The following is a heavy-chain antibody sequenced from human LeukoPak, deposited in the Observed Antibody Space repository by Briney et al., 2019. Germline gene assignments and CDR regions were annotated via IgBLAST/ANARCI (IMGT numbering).Heavy chain of an antibody. Sequence: GGSLRLSCATSGFTFSMSSMHWVRLAPGKGLEWLAGISFDGANKFSGDSVKGRFSISRDNSKNTLCLQMNSLRLDDTAVYFCARGRAGIAAAGFDYWGQGTLVTVSS. J-gene: IGHJ4*02. V-gene: IGHV3-30*04. CDR3: ARGRAGIAAAGFDY. CDR2: ISFDGANK. D-gene: IGHD6-13*01. CDR1: GFTFSMSS.